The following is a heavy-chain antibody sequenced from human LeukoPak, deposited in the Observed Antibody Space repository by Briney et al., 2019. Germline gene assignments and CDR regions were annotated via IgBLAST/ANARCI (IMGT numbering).Heavy chain of an antibody. CDR1: GFTFSSYA. V-gene: IGHV3-23*01. D-gene: IGHD4/OR15-4a*01. Sequence: GGSLRLSCAASGFTFSSYAMSWVRQAPGKGLEWVSGISGSGDSTYYADSVKGRFTISRDNSNNTVYVHVHSLRAEDTAVYYCAKDRLTLDALDVWGQGTVVTVSS. CDR2: ISGSGDST. J-gene: IGHJ3*01. CDR3: AKDRLTLDALDV.